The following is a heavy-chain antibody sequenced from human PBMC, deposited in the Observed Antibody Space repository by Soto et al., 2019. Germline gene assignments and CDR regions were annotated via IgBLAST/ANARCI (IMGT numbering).Heavy chain of an antibody. CDR2: IYYSGST. CDR1: GGSISSSSYY. CDR3: ARLLRHNYYGMDV. D-gene: IGHD5-12*01. J-gene: IGHJ6*04. Sequence: PSETLSLTCTVSGGSISSSSYYWGWIRQPPGKGLEWIGSIYYSGSTYYNPSLKSRVTISVDTSKNQFSLKLSSVTAADTAVYYCARLLRHNYYGMDVWGKGTTVTVSS. V-gene: IGHV4-39*01.